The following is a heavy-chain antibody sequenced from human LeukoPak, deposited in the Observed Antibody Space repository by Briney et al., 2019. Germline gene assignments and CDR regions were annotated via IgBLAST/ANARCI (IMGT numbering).Heavy chain of an antibody. V-gene: IGHV3-74*01. CDR3: VSFYETY. CDR2: INSDGSWT. CDR1: GNYW. D-gene: IGHD2/OR15-2a*01. J-gene: IGHJ4*02. Sequence: GGSLRLSCAASGNYWMHWVRQVPGKGLVWVSHINSDGSWTSFADSVKGRFTISKDNAKNTVYLQMNSLRAEDTAVYYCVSFYETYWGRGTLVTVSS.